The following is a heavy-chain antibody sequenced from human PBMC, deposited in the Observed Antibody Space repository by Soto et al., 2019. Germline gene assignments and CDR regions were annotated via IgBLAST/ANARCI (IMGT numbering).Heavy chain of an antibody. V-gene: IGHV1-69*01. CDR1: GGTFNTYG. J-gene: IGHJ4*02. D-gene: IGHD6-6*01. CDR3: AITLAARLHYYFFDY. Sequence: QVQLVQSGAEVIKPGSSVKVSCKASGGTFNTYGISWVRQAPGQGLEWMGGIVPFFGLSNNARKFQGRVTISADESTNTAYMELSSLRSDDTAVYYCAITLAARLHYYFFDYWGQGTLVTVSS. CDR2: IVPFFGLS.